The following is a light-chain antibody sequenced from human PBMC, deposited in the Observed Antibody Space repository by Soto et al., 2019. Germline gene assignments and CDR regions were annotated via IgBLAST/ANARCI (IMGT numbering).Light chain of an antibody. CDR2: AAS. Sequence: AMGMSEAPAGCCAATGDRVTITCRASQGIRSYLAWYQQKPGKAPKLLIYAASTLQSGVPSRFSGSASGTDFTLTISNLQPEDFATYFCKQATTFPFPFGPGTKVDIK. CDR1: QGIRSY. J-gene: IGKJ3*01. CDR3: KQATTFPFP. V-gene: IGKV1-8*01.